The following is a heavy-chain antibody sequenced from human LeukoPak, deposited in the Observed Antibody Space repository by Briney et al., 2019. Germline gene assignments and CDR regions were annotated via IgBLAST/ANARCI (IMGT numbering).Heavy chain of an antibody. V-gene: IGHV4-34*01. CDR3: ARRRAGLRRDLWFDP. CDR1: GGSFSGYY. CDR2: INHSGST. D-gene: IGHD2-15*01. J-gene: IGHJ5*02. Sequence: SETLSLTCAVYGGSFSGYYWSWIRQPPGKGLEWIGEINHSGSTNYNPSLKSRVTISVDTSNNQFSLKLSSVTAADTAVYYCARRRAGLRRDLWFDPWGQGTLVTVSS.